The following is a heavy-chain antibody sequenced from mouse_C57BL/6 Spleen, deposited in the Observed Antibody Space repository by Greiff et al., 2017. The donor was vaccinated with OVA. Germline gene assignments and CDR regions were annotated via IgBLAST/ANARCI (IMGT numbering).Heavy chain of an antibody. CDR1: GYTFTSYW. V-gene: IGHV1-61*01. Sequence: QVHVKQPGAELVRPGSSVKLSCKASGYTFTSYWMDWVKQRPGQGLEWIGNIYPSDSETHYNQKFKDKATLTVDKSSSTAYMQLSSLTSEDSAVYYCARDYYGSSYFDYWGQGTTLTVSS. J-gene: IGHJ2*01. CDR3: ARDYYGSSYFDY. CDR2: IYPSDSET. D-gene: IGHD1-1*01.